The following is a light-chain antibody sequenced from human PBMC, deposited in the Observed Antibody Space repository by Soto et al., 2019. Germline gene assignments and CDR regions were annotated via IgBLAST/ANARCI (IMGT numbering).Light chain of an antibody. CDR3: ISYAGNHNVV. CDR2: EVN. CDR1: SSDVGAYIY. Sequence: QSALTQPPSASGSPGQSVTISCTGTSSDVGAYIYVSWYQQHPGTAPKLIIYEVNKRPSGVPDRLSGSRSGNTASLTVSGLQPEDAADYYCISYAGNHNVVFGGGTKLTVL. V-gene: IGLV2-8*01. J-gene: IGLJ2*01.